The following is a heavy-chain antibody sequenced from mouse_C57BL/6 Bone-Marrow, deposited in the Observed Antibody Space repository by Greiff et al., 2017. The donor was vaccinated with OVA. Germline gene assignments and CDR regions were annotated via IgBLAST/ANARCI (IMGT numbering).Heavy chain of an antibody. CDR1: GYAFSSSW. J-gene: IGHJ3*01. CDR2: IYPGDGDT. CDR3: AKGGYYPFAY. D-gene: IGHD1-1*01. V-gene: IGHV1-82*01. Sequence: VQLVESGPELVKPGASVKISCKASGYAFSSSWMNWVKQRPGKGLAWIGRIYPGDGDTNYNGKFKGKATLTADKASSTAYMQLSSLTSEDSSVYVWAKGGYYPFAYWGQGTLGTVSA.